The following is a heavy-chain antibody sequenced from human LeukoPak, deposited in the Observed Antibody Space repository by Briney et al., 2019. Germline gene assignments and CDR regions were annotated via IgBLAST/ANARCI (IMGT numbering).Heavy chain of an antibody. CDR3: ARGKRDIVVVPAASFDY. J-gene: IGHJ4*02. CDR1: GGSISSYY. V-gene: IGHV4-59*01. CDR2: IYYSGST. D-gene: IGHD2-2*01. Sequence: SETLSLTCTVSGGSISSYYWSWIRQPPGKGLEWIGYIYYSGSTNYNPSLKSRVTISVDTSKNQFSLKLSSVTAADTAVYHCARGKRDIVVVPAASFDYWGQGTLVTVSS.